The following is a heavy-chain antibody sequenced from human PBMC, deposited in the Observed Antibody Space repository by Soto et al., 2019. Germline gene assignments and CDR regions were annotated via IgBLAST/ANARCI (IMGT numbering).Heavy chain of an antibody. CDR3: ARGGGSPYHDHEFDY. J-gene: IGHJ4*02. CDR1: DESLSDYY. D-gene: IGHD2-2*01. CDR2: IHPSGST. V-gene: IGHV4-34*01. Sequence: PSETLSLTCAVFDESLSDYYYTWTRQPPGKGLEWIGEIHPSGSTHYNPSLTTRVTLSQDTSKEQFSLTLLSVTAADTAVYYCARGGGSPYHDHEFDYWGQGILVTVS.